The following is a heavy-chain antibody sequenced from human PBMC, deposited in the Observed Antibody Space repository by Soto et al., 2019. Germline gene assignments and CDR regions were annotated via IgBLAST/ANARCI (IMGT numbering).Heavy chain of an antibody. CDR2: IYYSGST. V-gene: IGHV4-30-4*01. CDR1: GGSISSGDYY. D-gene: IGHD3-10*01. Sequence: SETLSLTCTVSGGSISSGDYYWSWIRQPPGKGLEWIGYIYYSGSTYYNPSLKSRVTISVDTSKNQFSLKLSSVTAADTAVYYRARVAMVRGVIIIPQVYYYGMDVWGQGTTVTVSS. J-gene: IGHJ6*02. CDR3: ARVAMVRGVIIIPQVYYYGMDV.